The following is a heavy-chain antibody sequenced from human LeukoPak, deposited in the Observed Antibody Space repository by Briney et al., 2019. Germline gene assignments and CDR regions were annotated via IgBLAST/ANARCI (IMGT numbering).Heavy chain of an antibody. V-gene: IGHV3-53*01. CDR1: GVTVSSNY. J-gene: IGHJ4*02. D-gene: IGHD3-3*01. CDR2: IYSGGST. CDR3: ARGRPLRSIDY. Sequence: GGSLRLSCAASGVTVSSNYMSWVRQAPGKGLEWVSVIYSGGSTYYADSVKGRFTISRDNSKNTLYLQMNSLRAEDTAVYYCARGRPLRSIDYWGQGTLVTVSS.